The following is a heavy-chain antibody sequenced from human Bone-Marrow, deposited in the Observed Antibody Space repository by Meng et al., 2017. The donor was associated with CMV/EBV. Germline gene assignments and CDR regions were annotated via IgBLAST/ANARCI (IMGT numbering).Heavy chain of an antibody. D-gene: IGHD2-21*01. CDR2: ISNSGAYI. V-gene: IGHV3-21*01. CDR1: GFTLSSYS. Sequence: GESLKIPCAAPGFTLSSYSMNWVRQAPGKGLEWVSSISNSGAYIYYADSVKGRFTISRDNAQSSLYLQMNSLRAEDTALYYCARDVSPRSSAYFAIYYFYALDVWGQGTTVTVSS. J-gene: IGHJ6*02. CDR3: ARDVSPRSSAYFAIYYFYALDV.